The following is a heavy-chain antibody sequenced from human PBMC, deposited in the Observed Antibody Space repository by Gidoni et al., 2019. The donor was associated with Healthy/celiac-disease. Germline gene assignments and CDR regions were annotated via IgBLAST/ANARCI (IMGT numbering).Heavy chain of an antibody. CDR3: ARELGRDTIFTMGFDY. Sequence: EVQLVESAGALVKPGGSLRCSCHPSGCTLRGYSMNWVRQAPGKGLEWVSYSSSSSSYIYYEGSVKGRVTISRDNAKNSLYLQMNSLRAEDTAVYYCARELGRDTIFTMGFDYWGQGTLVTVSS. D-gene: IGHD3-3*01. V-gene: IGHV3-21*01. J-gene: IGHJ4*02. CDR1: GCTLRGYS. CDR2: SSSSSSYI.